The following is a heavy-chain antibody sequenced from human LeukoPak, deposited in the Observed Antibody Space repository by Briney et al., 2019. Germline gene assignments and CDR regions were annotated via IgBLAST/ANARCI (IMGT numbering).Heavy chain of an antibody. J-gene: IGHJ4*02. D-gene: IGHD6-19*01. CDR1: GGTFSSYA. CDR2: IIPIFGTA. V-gene: IGHV1-69*13. CDR3: ARARPRGMLYSSGWYY. Sequence: SVKVSCKASGGTFSSYAISWVRQAPGQGLEWMGGIIPIFGTANYAQKFQGRVTITADESTSTAYMELSSLRSEDTAVYYCARARPRGMLYSSGWYYWGQGTLVTVSS.